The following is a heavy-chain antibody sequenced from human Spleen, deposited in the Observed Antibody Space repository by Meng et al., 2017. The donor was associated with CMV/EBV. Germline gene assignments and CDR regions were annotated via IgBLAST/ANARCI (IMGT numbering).Heavy chain of an antibody. CDR3: ARGRGLVGPTGNWLDP. CDR1: GFSFSRSG. J-gene: IGHJ5*02. D-gene: IGHD1-26*01. CDR2: ISYDGSNE. V-gene: IGHV3-30*03. Sequence: SGFSFSRSGLHCVRQAPGKGLEWVAVISYDGSNEDFADSVKGRFTISRDNSKNTLYLQMNSLRGEDTAVYYCARGRGLVGPTGNWLDPWGQGTLVTVSS.